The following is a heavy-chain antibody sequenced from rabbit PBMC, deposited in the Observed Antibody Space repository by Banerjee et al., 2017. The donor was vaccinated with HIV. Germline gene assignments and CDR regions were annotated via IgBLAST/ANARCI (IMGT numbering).Heavy chain of an antibody. J-gene: IGHJ3*01. CDR3: ARDLAGVIGWNFGL. CDR2: IDAGSSGST. D-gene: IGHD4-1*01. CDR1: GFSFRNKYV. Sequence: QSLEESGGGLVQPEGSLTLTCTASGFSFRNKYVMCWVRQAPGKGLEWIACIDAGSSGSTYYASWAKGRFTISKTSSTTVTLQMTSLTAADTATYFCARDLAGVIGWNFGLWGQGTLVTVS. V-gene: IGHV1S40*01.